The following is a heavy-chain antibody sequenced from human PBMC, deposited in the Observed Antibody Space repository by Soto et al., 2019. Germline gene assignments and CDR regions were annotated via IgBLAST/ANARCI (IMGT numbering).Heavy chain of an antibody. CDR2: IESDGSSP. CDR1: GFTFSSYW. CDR3: AKSNWFDP. V-gene: IGHV3-74*01. Sequence: EVQLVESGGGLVQPGGSLRLSCAASGFTFSSYWMHWVRQAPGKGLVWVSRIESDGSSPIYADSVKGRFTISRDNVNKAQYLQMNSLRAEDTAFYYCAKSNWFDPWGQGTLVTVSS. J-gene: IGHJ5*02.